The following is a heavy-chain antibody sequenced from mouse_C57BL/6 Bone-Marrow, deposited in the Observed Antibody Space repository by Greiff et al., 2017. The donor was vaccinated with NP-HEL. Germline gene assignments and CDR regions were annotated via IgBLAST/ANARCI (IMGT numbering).Heavy chain of an antibody. CDR3: ARSRIVAHYFDY. D-gene: IGHD1-1*01. CDR1: GYTFTSYW. V-gene: IGHV1-55*01. J-gene: IGHJ2*01. CDR2: IYPGSGST. Sequence: QVQLQQPGAELVKPGASVKMSCKASGYTFTSYWITWVKQRPGQGLEWIGDIYPGSGSTNYNEKFKSKATLTVDTSSSPAYMQLSSLTSEDSAVYYCARSRIVAHYFDYWGQGTTLTVSS.